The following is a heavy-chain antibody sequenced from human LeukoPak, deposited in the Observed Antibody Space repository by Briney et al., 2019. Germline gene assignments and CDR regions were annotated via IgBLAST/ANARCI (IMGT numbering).Heavy chain of an antibody. CDR1: GYTFTSYG. V-gene: IGHV1-18*01. Sequence: ASVKVSCKASGYTFTSYGISWVRQAPGQGLEWMGWISAYNGNTNYAQKLQGRVTMTTDTSTSTAYMELSSLRSEDTAVYYCARGYYDFWSGYYFGPYYYYGMDVWGQGTTVTVSS. CDR2: ISAYNGNT. D-gene: IGHD3-3*01. CDR3: ARGYYDFWSGYYFGPYYYYGMDV. J-gene: IGHJ6*02.